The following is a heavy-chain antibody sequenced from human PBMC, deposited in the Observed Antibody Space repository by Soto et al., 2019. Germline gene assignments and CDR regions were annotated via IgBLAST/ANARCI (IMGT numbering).Heavy chain of an antibody. CDR2: INPNSGGT. CDR3: ARNNNHDAFDI. D-gene: IGHD1-1*01. J-gene: IGHJ3*02. CDR1: GYTFTGYY. Sequence: ASVKVSCTASGYTFTGYYMHWVRQAPGQGLEWMGWINPNSGGTNYAQKFQGWVTMTRDTSISTAYMELSRLRSDDTAVYYCARNNNHDAFDIWGQGTMVTVSS. V-gene: IGHV1-2*04.